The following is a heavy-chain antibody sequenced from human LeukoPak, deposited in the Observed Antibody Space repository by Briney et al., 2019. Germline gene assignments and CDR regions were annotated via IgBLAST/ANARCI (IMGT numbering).Heavy chain of an antibody. D-gene: IGHD2-15*01. CDR2: INPNSGGT. V-gene: IGHV1-2*02. Sequence: ASVKVSCKASGYTFTGYYMHWVRQAPGQGLEWMGWINPNSGGTNYAQKFQGRATMTRDTSISTAYMELSRLRSDNTAVFYCARTRYCSGSTCYSYLEYWGQGTLVTVSS. CDR1: GYTFTGYY. CDR3: ARTRYCSGSTCYSYLEY. J-gene: IGHJ4*02.